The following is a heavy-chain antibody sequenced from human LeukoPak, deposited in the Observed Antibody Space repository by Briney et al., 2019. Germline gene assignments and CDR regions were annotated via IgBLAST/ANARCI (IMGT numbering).Heavy chain of an antibody. Sequence: ASVKVSCKASGYTFTSYYMHWVRQAPGQGLEWMGIINPSGGSTSYAQKFQGRVTMTRDTPTSTVYMELSSLRPEDTAVYYCARDPAARGYFDYWGQGTLVTVSS. D-gene: IGHD6-6*01. CDR3: ARDPAARGYFDY. CDR2: INPSGGST. V-gene: IGHV1-46*01. J-gene: IGHJ4*02. CDR1: GYTFTSYY.